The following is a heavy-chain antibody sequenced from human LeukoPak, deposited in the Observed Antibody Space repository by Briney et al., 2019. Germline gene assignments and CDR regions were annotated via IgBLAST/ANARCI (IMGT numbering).Heavy chain of an antibody. V-gene: IGHV1-2*02. CDR2: INPNSGGT. CDR1: GYTFTGYY. J-gene: IGHJ6*03. Sequence: GASVEVSCKASGYTFTGYYMHWVRQAPGPGLEWMGWINPNSGGTNYAQKSQGRVTMTRDTSISTAYMELSRVRSDDTAVYYCARANYDTLPYYYYYMDVWGKGTTVTVSS. D-gene: IGHD3-22*01. CDR3: ARANYDTLPYYYYYMDV.